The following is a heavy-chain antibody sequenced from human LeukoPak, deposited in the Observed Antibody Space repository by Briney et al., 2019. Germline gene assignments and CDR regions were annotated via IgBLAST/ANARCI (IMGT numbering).Heavy chain of an antibody. CDR3: ARHGAGLTGDQPTYYFDY. D-gene: IGHD7-27*01. V-gene: IGHV4-59*08. CDR2: IYYSGST. CDR1: GGSISSYY. Sequence: SETPSLTCTVSGGSISSYYWSWIRQPPGKGLEWIGYIYYSGSTNYNPSLKSRVTISVDTSKNQFSLKLSSVTAADTAVYYCARHGAGLTGDQPTYYFDYWGQGTLVTVSS. J-gene: IGHJ4*02.